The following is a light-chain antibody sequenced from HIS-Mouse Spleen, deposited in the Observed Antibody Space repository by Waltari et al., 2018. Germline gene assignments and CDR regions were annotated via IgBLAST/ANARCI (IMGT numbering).Light chain of an antibody. V-gene: IGLV3-10*01. Sequence: SYELTQPPSVSVSPGQTARITCPGDALPKQYAYWYQQKSGQAPVLVLYEDSKRPSGIPERFSGSSSGTMATLTISGAQVEDEADYYCYSTDSSGNHRRVFGGGTKLTVL. CDR1: ALPKQY. J-gene: IGLJ3*02. CDR3: YSTDSSGNHRRV. CDR2: EDS.